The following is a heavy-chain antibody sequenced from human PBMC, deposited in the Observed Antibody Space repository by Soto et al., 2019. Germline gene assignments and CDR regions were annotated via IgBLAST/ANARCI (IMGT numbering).Heavy chain of an antibody. D-gene: IGHD2-2*01. CDR1: GFTFSSYA. J-gene: IGHJ6*02. V-gene: IGHV3-30-3*01. Sequence: GGSLRLSCAASGFTFSSYAMHWVRQAPGKGLEWVAVISYDGSNKYYADSVKGRFTISRDNSKNTLYLQMNSLRAEDTAVYYCARTHCSSTSCYLYYYYYGMDVWGQGTTVTVSS. CDR2: ISYDGSNK. CDR3: ARTHCSSTSCYLYYYYYGMDV.